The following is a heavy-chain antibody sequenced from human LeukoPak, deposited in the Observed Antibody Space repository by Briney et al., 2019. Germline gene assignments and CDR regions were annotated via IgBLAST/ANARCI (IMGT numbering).Heavy chain of an antibody. Sequence: GGSLRLSCAASGFTFGRFWMTWVRQAPGKGLEWVANIKPDGTKKTYVDSVKGRFIISRDNAKHPLYLQMNSLRADDTAVYYCATAPAAADSWWGQGTLVAVSS. CDR2: IKPDGTKK. J-gene: IGHJ4*02. D-gene: IGHD6-13*01. CDR3: ATAPAAADSW. CDR1: GFTFGRFW. V-gene: IGHV3-7*01.